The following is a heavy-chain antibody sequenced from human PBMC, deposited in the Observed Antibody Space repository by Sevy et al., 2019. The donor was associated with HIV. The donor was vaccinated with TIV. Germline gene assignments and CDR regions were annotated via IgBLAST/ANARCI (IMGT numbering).Heavy chain of an antibody. J-gene: IGHJ5*02. D-gene: IGHD2-2*01. CDR3: ERSPPVVVVPGAPSWFDP. Sequence: SETLSLTCGVHDGSFSGYYWNWIRQLPGKGLEWIGEINESGITYYNPSLKSRVTISVDTSKNQFSLKLNSVTAADTAVYFCERSPPVVVVPGAPSWFDPWGQGTLVTVSS. CDR2: INESGIT. CDR1: DGSFSGYY. V-gene: IGHV4-34*01.